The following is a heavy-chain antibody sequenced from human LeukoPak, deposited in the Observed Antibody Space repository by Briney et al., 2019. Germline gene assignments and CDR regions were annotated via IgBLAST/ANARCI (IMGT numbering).Heavy chain of an antibody. CDR3: TRYSYNSGPNDY. CDR1: GFTFTSHW. V-gene: IGHV3-7*01. D-gene: IGHD3-10*01. CDR2: IKQDGSEK. J-gene: IGHJ4*02. Sequence: PGGSLRLSCAASGFTFTSHWMSWVRQAPGKGLEWVANIKQDGSEKRYVDSVKGRFTISRDNTKTSFYLQMNSLRAEDTAVYYCTRYSYNSGPNDYWGQGILVTVSS.